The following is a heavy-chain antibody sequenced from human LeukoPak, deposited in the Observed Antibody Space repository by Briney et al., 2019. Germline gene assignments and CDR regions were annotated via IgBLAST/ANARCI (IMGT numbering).Heavy chain of an antibody. Sequence: PSETLSLTCTVSGGSISSYYWSWIRQPPGKGLEWIGYIYYSGSTNYNPSLKSRVTISVDTSKNQFSLELSSVTAADTAVYHCARATPDYYGSGKRGSFDYWGQGTLVTVSS. CDR1: GGSISSYY. V-gene: IGHV4-59*01. CDR3: ARATPDYYGSGKRGSFDY. CDR2: IYYSGST. J-gene: IGHJ4*02. D-gene: IGHD3-10*01.